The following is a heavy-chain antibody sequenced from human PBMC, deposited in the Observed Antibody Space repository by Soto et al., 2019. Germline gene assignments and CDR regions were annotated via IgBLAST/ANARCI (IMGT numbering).Heavy chain of an antibody. Sequence: GGSLRLSCTASGFPFSHYAMNWVRQGPGTRLEWVADIRGSGDSARYADSVRGRFTISRDNSRDTPYLQMNSLGVDDTAVYYCGKERRGSGWSVCNFWGQGALVTVSS. V-gene: IGHV3-23*01. J-gene: IGHJ4*02. CDR2: IRGSGDSA. CDR3: GKERRGSGWSVCNF. D-gene: IGHD6-19*01. CDR1: GFPFSHYA.